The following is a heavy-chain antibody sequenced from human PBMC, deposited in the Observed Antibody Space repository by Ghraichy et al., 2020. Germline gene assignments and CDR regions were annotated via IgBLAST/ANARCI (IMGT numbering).Heavy chain of an antibody. CDR2: IYHSGST. D-gene: IGHD6-19*01. Sequence: SETLSLTCAVSGGSISSSNWWSWVRQPPGKGLEWIGEIYHSGSTNYNPSLKSRVTISVDKSKNQFSLKLSSVTAADTAVYYCARDSTAQWLADYYYYYGMDVWGQGTTVTVYS. V-gene: IGHV4-4*02. CDR3: ARDSTAQWLADYYYYYGMDV. J-gene: IGHJ6*02. CDR1: GGSISSSNW.